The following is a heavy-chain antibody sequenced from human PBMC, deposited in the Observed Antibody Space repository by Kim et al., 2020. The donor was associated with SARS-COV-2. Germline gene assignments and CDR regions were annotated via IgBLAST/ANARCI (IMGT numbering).Heavy chain of an antibody. D-gene: IGHD5-12*01. V-gene: IGHV4-34*01. Sequence: SETLSLTCAVYGGSFSGYYWSWIRQPPGKGLEWIGEINHSGSTNYNPSLKSRVTISVDTSKNQFSLKLSSVTAADTAVYYCARIGSGYDRAGYNWFDPWGQGTLVTVSS. CDR2: INHSGST. CDR1: GGSFSGYY. CDR3: ARIGSGYDRAGYNWFDP. J-gene: IGHJ5*02.